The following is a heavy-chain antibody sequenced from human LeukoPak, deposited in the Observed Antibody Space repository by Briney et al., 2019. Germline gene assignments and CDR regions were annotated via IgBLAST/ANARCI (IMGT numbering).Heavy chain of an antibody. V-gene: IGHV5-51*01. CDR3: ARSLGDYYYGMDV. J-gene: IGHJ6*04. CDR2: IYPGDSDT. D-gene: IGHD3-16*01. CDR1: GYSFTSYW. Sequence: RGESLKISCKGSGYSFTSYWIGWVRQLPGKGLEWMGIIYPGDSDTRYSPSFQGQVTISADKSISTAYLQWSSLKASGTAMYYCARSLGDYYYGMDVWGKGTTVTVPS.